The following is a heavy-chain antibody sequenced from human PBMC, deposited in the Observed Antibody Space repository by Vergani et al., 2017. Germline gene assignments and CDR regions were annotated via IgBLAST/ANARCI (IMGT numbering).Heavy chain of an antibody. J-gene: IGHJ3*01. CDR1: GASINNDFYY. CDR2: IYVSGIT. D-gene: IGHD4-23*01. CDR3: ARDNKQLRPRAFDL. V-gene: IGHV4-61*02. Sequence: QVQLQESGPGLVKPSQTLSLTCTVSGASINNDFYYWHWIRQPAGKGLEWIGRIYVSGITDYNSSLQSRVSMSVDTSKNQFSLTLTSVTAADTAVYYCARDNKQLRPRAFDLWGQGRMDTVSS.